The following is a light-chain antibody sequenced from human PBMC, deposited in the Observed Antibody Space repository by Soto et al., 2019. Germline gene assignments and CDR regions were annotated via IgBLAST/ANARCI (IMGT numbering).Light chain of an antibody. V-gene: IGKV1-39*01. J-gene: IGKJ5*01. Sequence: DIQMTQSPSSLSASVGDRVTITCRASQSISSYLNWYQQKPGKAPKLLIYAASSLQSGVPSRFSGSGYGTDFTLTISSLQPEDFATYYCQQSYSTPPTFGRGTRLEIK. CDR3: QQSYSTPPT. CDR2: AAS. CDR1: QSISSY.